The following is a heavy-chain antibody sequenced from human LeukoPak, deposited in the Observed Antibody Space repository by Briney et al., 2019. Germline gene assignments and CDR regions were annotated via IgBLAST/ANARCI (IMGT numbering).Heavy chain of an antibody. CDR1: GGSIRSYY. J-gene: IGHJ3*02. CDR3: ARHAYCGGDCYSRRRAFDI. V-gene: IGHV4-59*01. CDR2: IYYSGST. D-gene: IGHD2-21*02. Sequence: SETLSLTCTVSGGSIRSYYWIWIRQPPGKGLEWIGYIYYSGSTNYNPSLKSRVTISVDTSKHQFSLKLSSVTAADTAVYYCARHAYCGGDCYSRRRAFDIWGQGTMVTVSS.